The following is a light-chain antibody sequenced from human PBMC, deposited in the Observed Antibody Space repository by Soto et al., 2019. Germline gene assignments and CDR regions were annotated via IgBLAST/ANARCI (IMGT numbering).Light chain of an antibody. J-gene: IGLJ2*01. Sequence: QSALTQPRSVSGSPGQSVTISCTGTSSDVGGYKYVSWYQQHPGKVPKLMMFDVSERPSGVPDRFSGSKSGNTASLSISGLQAEDEADYYCATWDSSLTGEVFGGGTKLTVL. V-gene: IGLV2-11*01. CDR1: SSDVGGYKY. CDR3: ATWDSSLTGEV. CDR2: DVS.